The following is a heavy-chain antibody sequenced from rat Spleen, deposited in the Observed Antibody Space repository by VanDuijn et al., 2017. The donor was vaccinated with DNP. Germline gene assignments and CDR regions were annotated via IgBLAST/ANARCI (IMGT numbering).Heavy chain of an antibody. CDR1: GFTFSDFY. CDR3: ARWGTGNWDY. D-gene: IGHD5-1*01. Sequence: EVQLVESGGGLVQPGRSLRLSCAASGFTFSDFYMAWVRQAPTKGLEWVAYIGSDGYAPYYGDSVKGRFTISRDNAKSTLYLQMNSLRSEDMATYYCARWGTGNWDYWGQGVMVTVSS. CDR2: IGSDGYAP. V-gene: IGHV5-22*01. J-gene: IGHJ2*01.